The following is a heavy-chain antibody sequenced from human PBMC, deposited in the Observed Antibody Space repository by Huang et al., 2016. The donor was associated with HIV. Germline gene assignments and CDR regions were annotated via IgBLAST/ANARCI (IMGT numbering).Heavy chain of an antibody. CDR1: GGPFRSYS. J-gene: IGHJ4*02. V-gene: IGHV1-69*13. CDR2: LMPVFDSP. Sequence: QVQLLQSGAEVKKPGSSVKVSCKASGGPFRSYSIAWVRQAPGQGLEWMASLMPVFDSPNYAQKWQGRVRVTADESTSTVYMELRDLSPDDTAVYFCARGSLEYSVSSSLDYWGQGTHVTVSS. CDR3: ARGSLEYSVSSSLDY. D-gene: IGHD4-4*01.